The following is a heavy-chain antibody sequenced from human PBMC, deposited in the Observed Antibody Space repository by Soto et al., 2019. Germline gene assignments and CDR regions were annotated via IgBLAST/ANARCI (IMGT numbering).Heavy chain of an antibody. CDR1: GFTFSSYS. D-gene: IGHD7-27*01. CDR3: ARDRTGWGYDAFDI. J-gene: IGHJ3*02. CDR2: ISSSSSYI. Sequence: PGGSLRLSYAASGFTFSSYSMNWVRQAPGKGLEWVSSISSSSSYIYYADSVKGRFTISRDNAKNSLYLQMNSLRAEDTAVYYCARDRTGWGYDAFDIWGQGTMVTVSS. V-gene: IGHV3-21*01.